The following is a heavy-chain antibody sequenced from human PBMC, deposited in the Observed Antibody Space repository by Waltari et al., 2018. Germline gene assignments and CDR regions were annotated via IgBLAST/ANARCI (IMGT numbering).Heavy chain of an antibody. CDR3: ARRGAEGRFFDV. J-gene: IGHJ2*01. V-gene: IGHV5-51*03. CDR2: IYPGDSDT. Sequence: EVQLVQSGAEVKKPGAYLKISCTGSGSTFSSQWIGWVRQGPGKGLGGMGIIYPGDSDTRYSPSFQGQVIISADRSISTTYLQWSTLKASDTAMYYCARRGAEGRFFDVWGRGTLVTVSS. CDR1: GSTFSSQW. D-gene: IGHD3-10*01.